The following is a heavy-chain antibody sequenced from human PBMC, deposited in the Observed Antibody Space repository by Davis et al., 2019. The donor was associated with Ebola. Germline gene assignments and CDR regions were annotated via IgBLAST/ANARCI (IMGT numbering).Heavy chain of an antibody. CDR3: ARDITYYYYYYGMDV. J-gene: IGHJ6*04. CDR1: GYTFTSYY. Sequence: AASVKVSCKASGYTFTSYYMHWVRQAPGQGLEWMGIINPSGGSTSYAQKFQGRVTMTRDTSTSTAYMELRSLRSDDTAVYYCARDITYYYYYYGMDVWGKGTTVTVSS. CDR2: INPSGGST. V-gene: IGHV1-46*01.